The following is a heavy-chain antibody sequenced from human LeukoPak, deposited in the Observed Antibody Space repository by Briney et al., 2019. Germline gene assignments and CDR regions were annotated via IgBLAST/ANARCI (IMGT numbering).Heavy chain of an antibody. J-gene: IGHJ5*02. CDR2: SGST. V-gene: IGHV4-30-4*01. CDR3: AREHCYDGSGLHP. Sequence: SGSTYYNPSLKSRVTISVDTSKNQFSLKLSSVTAADTAVYYCAREHCYDGSGLHPWGQGTMVTVSS. D-gene: IGHD3-22*01.